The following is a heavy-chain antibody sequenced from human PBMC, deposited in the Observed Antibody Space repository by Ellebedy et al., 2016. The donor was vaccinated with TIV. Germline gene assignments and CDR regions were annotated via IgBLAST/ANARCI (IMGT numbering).Heavy chain of an antibody. V-gene: IGHV4-39*07. Sequence: SETLSLXXTVSGGSIRSRSYHWGWIRQPPGKGLEWIGNIYYSGNTNYNPSLKSRVTISVDTSKNQFSLKLSSVTAADTAVYYCARAGLITGNDYWGQGILVTVSS. CDR1: GGSIRSRSYH. CDR3: ARAGLITGNDY. J-gene: IGHJ4*02. D-gene: IGHD1-14*01. CDR2: IYYSGNT.